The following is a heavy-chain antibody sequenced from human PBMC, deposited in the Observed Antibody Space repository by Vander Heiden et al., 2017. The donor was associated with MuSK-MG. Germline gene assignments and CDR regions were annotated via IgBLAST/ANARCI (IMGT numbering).Heavy chain of an antibody. CDR2: INHSGST. CDR3: ARGRRAGTPFY. D-gene: IGHD6-19*01. CDR1: GGSVSGYY. Sequence: QVQLQQWGAGLLTPSETLSLTCAVYGGSVSGYYWSWIRQPPGKGLEWIGEINHSGSTNYNPSLKSRVTISVDTSKNQFSLKLSSVTAADTAVYYCARGRRAGTPFYWGQGTLVTVSS. V-gene: IGHV4-34*01. J-gene: IGHJ4*02.